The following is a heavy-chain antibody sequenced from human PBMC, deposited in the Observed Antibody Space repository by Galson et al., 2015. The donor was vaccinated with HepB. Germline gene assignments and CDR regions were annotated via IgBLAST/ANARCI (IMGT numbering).Heavy chain of an antibody. CDR3: ARGKGGHDAFDI. V-gene: IGHV3-33*01. CDR1: GFTFSSSG. D-gene: IGHD1-26*01. J-gene: IGHJ3*02. CDR2: IWYDGSNK. Sequence: SLRLSCAASGFTFSSSGMHWVRQAPGKGLEWVAVIWYDGSNKYYADSVKGRFTISRDNSKNTLYLQMNSLRAEDTAVYYCARGKGGHDAFDIWGQGTMVTVSS.